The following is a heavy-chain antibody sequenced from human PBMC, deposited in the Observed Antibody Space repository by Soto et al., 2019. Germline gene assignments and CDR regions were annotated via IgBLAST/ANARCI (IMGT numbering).Heavy chain of an antibody. J-gene: IGHJ5*02. D-gene: IGHD3-3*01. V-gene: IGHV4-59*01. CDR1: GGSISSYY. CDR3: ARDAGAFGVSFDP. CDR2: IYYSGST. Sequence: SETLSLTCTVSGGSISSYYWSWIRQPPGKGLEWIGYIYYSGSTNYNPSLKSRVTISVDTSKNQFSLKLSSVTAADTAVYYCARDAGAFGVSFDPWGQGTLVT.